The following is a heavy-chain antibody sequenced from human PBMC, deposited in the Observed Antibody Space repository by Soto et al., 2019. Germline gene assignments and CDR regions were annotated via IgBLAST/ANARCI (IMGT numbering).Heavy chain of an antibody. J-gene: IGHJ4*02. V-gene: IGHV4-30-4*01. CDR1: GDSISSGDYY. Sequence: QVQLRESGPGLVKPSKTLSLTCTVSGDSISSGDYYWSWIRQPSGKGLEWIGSIYYSGNTYYNPSLKRRFSISVDTSKKQFSLQLSSVTVADTAAYYCARDFKRYSSPPGPLEYWGLGTLVTVSS. CDR2: IYYSGNT. D-gene: IGHD6-13*01. CDR3: ARDFKRYSSPPGPLEY.